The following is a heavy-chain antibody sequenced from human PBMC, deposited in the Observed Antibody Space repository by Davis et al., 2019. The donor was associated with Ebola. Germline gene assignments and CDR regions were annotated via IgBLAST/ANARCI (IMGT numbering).Heavy chain of an antibody. CDR3: AKDRRWELLGY. CDR1: GFTFSSYA. CDR2: ISGSGGST. V-gene: IGHV3-23*01. D-gene: IGHD1-26*01. J-gene: IGHJ4*02. Sequence: GESLKISCAASGFTFSSYAMSWVRQAPGKGLEWVSAISGSGGSTYYADSVKGRFTISRDNSKNTLYLQMNSLRAEDTAVYYCAKDRRWELLGYWGQGTLVTVSS.